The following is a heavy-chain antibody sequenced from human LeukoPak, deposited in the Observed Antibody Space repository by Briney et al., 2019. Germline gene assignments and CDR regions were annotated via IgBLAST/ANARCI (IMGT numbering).Heavy chain of an antibody. V-gene: IGHV1-8*01. CDR3: ARGRRRAAAGHYYYYMDG. CDR1: GYTFTSYD. D-gene: IGHD6-13*01. Sequence: ASVKVSCKASGYTFTSYDINWVRQATGQGLEWMGWMNPNSGNTGYAQKFQGRVTMTRNTSISTAYMELSSLRSEDTAVYYCARGRRRAAAGHYYYYMDGWGKGTAVTVSS. CDR2: MNPNSGNT. J-gene: IGHJ6*03.